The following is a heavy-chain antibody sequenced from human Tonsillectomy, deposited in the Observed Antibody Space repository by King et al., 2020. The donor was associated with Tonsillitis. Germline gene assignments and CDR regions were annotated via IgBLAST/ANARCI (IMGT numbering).Heavy chain of an antibody. D-gene: IGHD2-2*01. J-gene: IGHJ6*02. Sequence: VQLVESGAEVKKPGESLKISCKGSGYSFSTYWIGWVRQMPGKGLEWMGIIYLGDSDTRYSPSFQGQVTISADKSISTAYLQWSSLKASDTAMYYCASLSGFCSSISCYGRYGMDVWGQGTTVTVSS. CDR3: ASLSGFCSSISCYGRYGMDV. CDR1: GYSFSTYW. V-gene: IGHV5-51*01. CDR2: IYLGDSDT.